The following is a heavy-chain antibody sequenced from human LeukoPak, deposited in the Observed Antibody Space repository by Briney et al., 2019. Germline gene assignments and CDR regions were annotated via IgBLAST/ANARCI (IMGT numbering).Heavy chain of an antibody. CDR1: GVSFSGYY. Sequence: SETLSLTCTVYGVSFSGYYWSWVRQSPGKGLEWIGEIYHSGSTNYNPSLKSRVTISVDKSKNQFSLKLSSVTAADTAVYYCARLSSTTVTTGGFDYWGQGTLVTVSS. J-gene: IGHJ4*02. CDR3: ARLSSTTVTTGGFDY. V-gene: IGHV4-34*01. CDR2: IYHSGST. D-gene: IGHD4-17*01.